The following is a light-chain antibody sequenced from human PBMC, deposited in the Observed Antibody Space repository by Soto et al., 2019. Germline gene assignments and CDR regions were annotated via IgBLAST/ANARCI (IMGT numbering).Light chain of an antibody. CDR2: DAT. V-gene: IGKV1-5*01. Sequence: DVQMTQFPFTLSASVGDRVTITCRASQLVNSCLAWYQQKPGRAPKLLVYDATSLESGVPSRFSGSRSGTEFTLTISSLQPDDSATYYCQQYNSYWTFGQGTAVDIK. J-gene: IGKJ1*01. CDR3: QQYNSYWT. CDR1: QLVNSC.